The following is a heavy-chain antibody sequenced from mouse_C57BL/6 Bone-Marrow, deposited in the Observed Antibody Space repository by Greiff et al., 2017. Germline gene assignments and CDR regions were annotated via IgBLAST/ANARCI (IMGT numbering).Heavy chain of an antibody. CDR3: ARSGPLGRSFDY. Sequence: QVQLQQPGAELVKPGASVKMSCKASGYTFTSYWITWVKQRPGQGLEWIGDIYPTSGRTNSTEKFKSKAILTVDTSSNTAYMQLSSLTSEDSAVFYCARSGPLGRSFDYWGQGTTLTVSS. V-gene: IGHV1-55*01. CDR2: IYPTSGRT. J-gene: IGHJ2*01. CDR1: GYTFTSYW. D-gene: IGHD4-1*01.